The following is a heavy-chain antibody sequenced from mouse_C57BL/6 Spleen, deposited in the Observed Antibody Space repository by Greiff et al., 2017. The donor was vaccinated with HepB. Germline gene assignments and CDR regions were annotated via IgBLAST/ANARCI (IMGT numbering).Heavy chain of an antibody. CDR2: IYPGSGST. CDR1: GYTFTSYW. V-gene: IGHV1-55*01. J-gene: IGHJ3*01. Sequence: QVQLQQPGAELVKPGASVKMSCKASGYTFTSYWITWVKQRPGQGLEWIVDIYPGSGSTNYNEKVKSKATLTVDTSPRTTYMQLSSLTSEDSAVYYCARGSELGRAFAYWGQGTLVTVSA. D-gene: IGHD3-3*01. CDR3: ARGSELGRAFAY.